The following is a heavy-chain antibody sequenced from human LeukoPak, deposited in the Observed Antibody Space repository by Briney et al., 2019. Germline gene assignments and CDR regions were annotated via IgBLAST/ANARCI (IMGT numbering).Heavy chain of an antibody. D-gene: IGHD6-13*01. CDR3: ARNLLTAAAGTVYGMGV. V-gene: IGHV1-69*04. Sequence: ASVKVSCKASGGTFSSYAISWVRQAPGQGLEWMGRIIPILGIANYAQKFQGRVTITADKSTSTAYMELSSLRSEDTAVYYCARNLLTAAAGTVYGMGVWGQGTRSPSP. CDR2: IIPILGIA. J-gene: IGHJ6*02. CDR1: GGTFSSYA.